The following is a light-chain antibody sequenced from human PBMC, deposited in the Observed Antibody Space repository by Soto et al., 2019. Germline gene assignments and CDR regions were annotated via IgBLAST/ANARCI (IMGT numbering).Light chain of an antibody. CDR3: HQRSKWPLT. Sequence: EIVLTQSPATLSLSPGERATLSCRASQSVYTYLAWFQQKPGQAPRLLIYGASNRATGVPARFSGSGSGTDFTLTISSLEPEDVAVYFCHQRSKWPLTFGGGTKVDI. CDR2: GAS. V-gene: IGKV3-11*01. CDR1: QSVYTY. J-gene: IGKJ4*01.